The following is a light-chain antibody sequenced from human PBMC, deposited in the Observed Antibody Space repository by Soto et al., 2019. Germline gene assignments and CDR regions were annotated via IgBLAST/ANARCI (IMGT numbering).Light chain of an antibody. CDR3: QQYDDDPWT. J-gene: IGKJ1*01. CDR2: AAS. CDR1: QGISNY. Sequence: AIRMTQSPSSLSASTGDRVTITCRASQGISNYLAWYQQKPGKAPMLLIYAASTLQSGVPSRFSGSGSGTDFTLTISYLQSEDFATYYCQQYDDDPWTFGQGAKVEIK. V-gene: IGKV1-8*01.